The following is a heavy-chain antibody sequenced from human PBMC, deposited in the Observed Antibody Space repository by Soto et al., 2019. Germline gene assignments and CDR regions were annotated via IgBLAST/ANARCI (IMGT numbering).Heavy chain of an antibody. D-gene: IGHD3-10*01. J-gene: IGHJ6*02. CDR2: IYYSGST. CDR1: GGSISSYS. CDR3: ARLPNLDRAYGMDV. Sequence: XETLSLTCTVAGGSISSYSWSWIRQPPGKGLEWIGCIYYSGSTNYDPSLKSRVTISVDTSKSHFSLKLSSVTAADTAVYYCARLPNLDRAYGMDVWGQGTTVTVSS. V-gene: IGHV4-59*01.